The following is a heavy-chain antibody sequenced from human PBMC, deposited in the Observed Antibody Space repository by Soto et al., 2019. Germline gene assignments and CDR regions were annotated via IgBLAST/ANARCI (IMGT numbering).Heavy chain of an antibody. CDR3: AKDMAAAAHQGDAFDI. CDR1: GFTFSNYG. CDR2: IWNDGTNK. Sequence: QVQLVESGGGVVQPGRSLRLSCAASGFTFSNYGMHWVRQAPGKGVEWVAVIWNDGTNKYYVDSVRGRFTISRDDSENTPYLEMNSLRAEDTGVYYCAKDMAAAAHQGDAFDIWGLGTMVSVSA. D-gene: IGHD6-13*01. V-gene: IGHV3-33*03. J-gene: IGHJ3*02.